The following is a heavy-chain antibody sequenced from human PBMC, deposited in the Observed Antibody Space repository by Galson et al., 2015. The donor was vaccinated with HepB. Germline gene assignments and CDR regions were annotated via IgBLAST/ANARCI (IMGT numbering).Heavy chain of an antibody. V-gene: IGHV4-31*03. D-gene: IGHD1-26*01. J-gene: IGHJ4*02. CDR2: IYYSGTT. CDR3: AREGSGGYGGLDF. CDR1: GGSISSDGYY. Sequence: TLSLTCTVSGGSISSDGYYWSWIRQHPGKGLEWIGYIYYSGTTYYNPSLKSRVTISVDTSKNQFSLSLNYVTAADTAVYYCAREGSGGYGGLDFWGQGTLVTVSS.